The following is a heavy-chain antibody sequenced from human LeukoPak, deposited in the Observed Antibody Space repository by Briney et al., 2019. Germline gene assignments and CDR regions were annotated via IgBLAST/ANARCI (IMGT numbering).Heavy chain of an antibody. CDR1: GFTFSGSA. CDR3: TRHAVGEPRFDY. D-gene: IGHD1-26*01. CDR2: IRSKDSYAT. V-gene: IGHV3-73*01. J-gene: IGHJ4*02. Sequence: GGSLRLSCAASGFTFSGSAMLWVRQASGKGLEWVGRIRSKDSYATAYAASVKGRFTISRDDSKNTAYLQMNSLKTEDTAVYYCTRHAVGEPRFDYWGQGTLVTVSS.